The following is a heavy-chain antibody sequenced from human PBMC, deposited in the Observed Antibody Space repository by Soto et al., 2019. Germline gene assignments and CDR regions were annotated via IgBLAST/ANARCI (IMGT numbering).Heavy chain of an antibody. J-gene: IGHJ3*02. D-gene: IGHD3-3*01. Sequence: QVQLQQWGAGLLKPSETLSLTCAVYGGSFSGYYWSWIRQPPGKGLEWSGEINHSGSTNYNPSLKSRVTISVDTSKNQFSLKLSSVTAADTAVYYCARGPGSYLEWFLRGAFDIWGQGTMVTVSS. CDR1: GGSFSGYY. CDR3: ARGPGSYLEWFLRGAFDI. V-gene: IGHV4-34*01. CDR2: INHSGST.